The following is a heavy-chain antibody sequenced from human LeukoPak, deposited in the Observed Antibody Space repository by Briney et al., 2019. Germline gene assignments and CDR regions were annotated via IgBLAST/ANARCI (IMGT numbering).Heavy chain of an antibody. CDR1: GFTFSNAW. J-gene: IGHJ4*02. CDR2: IKSRIDGETT. Sequence: GGSLRLSCAASGFTFSNAWMNWVRQAPGKGLEWVGRIKSRIDGETTDFGAPVKGRFGISRDDSKNTMYLHMNSLRTEDTAVYYCTTGNWGPYWGQGTLVTVSS. V-gene: IGHV3-15*07. CDR3: TTGNWGPY. D-gene: IGHD7-27*01.